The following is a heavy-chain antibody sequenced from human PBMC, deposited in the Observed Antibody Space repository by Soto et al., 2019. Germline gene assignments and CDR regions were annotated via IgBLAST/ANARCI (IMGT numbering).Heavy chain of an antibody. CDR1: GYTFTAHY. CDR2: INPNSGGT. D-gene: IGHD2-2*02. J-gene: IGHJ6*02. V-gene: IGHV1-2*02. CDR3: ARSLTEGYCTITGCYTRPLYGMDV. Sequence: GASVKVSCKASGYTFTAHYMHWVRQAPGQGLEWMGWINPNSGGTNYAQKFQGRVTVTRDTPTSTAYMELSRLTSDDTAVYYCARSLTEGYCTITGCYTRPLYGMDVWGQGTTVTVSS.